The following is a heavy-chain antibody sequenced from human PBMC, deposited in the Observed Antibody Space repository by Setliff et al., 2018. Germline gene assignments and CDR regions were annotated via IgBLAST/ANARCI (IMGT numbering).Heavy chain of an antibody. CDR3: ASWYVTDFWSGYLGPSWFDP. V-gene: IGHV4-39*01. D-gene: IGHD3-3*01. CDR2: IYYSGST. Sequence: SETLSLTCTVSGGSISSGGYYWSWIRQHPGKGLEWIGYIYYSGSTYYNPSLKSRVTISVDTSKNQFSLKLSSVTAADTAVYYCASWYVTDFWSGYLGPSWFDPWGQGTLVTVSS. J-gene: IGHJ5*02. CDR1: GGSISSGGYY.